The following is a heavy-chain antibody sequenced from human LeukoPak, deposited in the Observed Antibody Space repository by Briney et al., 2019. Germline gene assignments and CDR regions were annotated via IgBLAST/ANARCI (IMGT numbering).Heavy chain of an antibody. CDR3: ARDSSSWPYYFDY. CDR2: ISSSGSTI. V-gene: IGHV3-48*03. J-gene: IGHJ4*02. CDR1: VFSFRSYE. Sequence: HTGGSLRLSCAASVFSFRSYEMNWVRQAPGKGLEWISYISSSGSTIYYADSVKGRFTISRANAKNSLYLQMNSLRADDTAVYYCARDSSSWPYYFDYWGQGTLVTVSS. D-gene: IGHD6-13*01.